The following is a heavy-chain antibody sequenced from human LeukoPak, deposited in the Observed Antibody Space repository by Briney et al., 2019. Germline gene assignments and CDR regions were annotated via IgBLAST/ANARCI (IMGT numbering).Heavy chain of an antibody. J-gene: IGHJ6*03. CDR1: GGSISSYY. V-gene: IGHV4-59*08. D-gene: IGHD3/OR15-3a*01. CDR3: ARLDQDYYYYMDV. Sequence: PSETLSLTCTVSGGSISSYYWSWIRQPPGKGLEWIGYIYYIGSTNYNPSLKSRVTISVDTSKNQFSLKLSSVTAADTAVYYCARLDQDYYYYMDVWGKGTTVTISS. CDR2: IYYIGST.